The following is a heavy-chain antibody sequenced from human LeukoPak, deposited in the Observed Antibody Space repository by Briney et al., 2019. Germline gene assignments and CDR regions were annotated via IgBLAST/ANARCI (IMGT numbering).Heavy chain of an antibody. D-gene: IGHD2-2*01. CDR3: ARDDCSSTSCYHDWFDP. Sequence: GSLRLSCSASGFTFSHHWMSWVRQAPGKGPEGVSNIKQDGSERYYVNSVNGRFTNSRDNAKNSLYLQMNSLRAEDTAVYYCARDDCSSTSCYHDWFDPWGQGTLVTVSS. J-gene: IGHJ5*02. CDR2: IKQDGSER. CDR1: GFTFSHHW. V-gene: IGHV3-7*01.